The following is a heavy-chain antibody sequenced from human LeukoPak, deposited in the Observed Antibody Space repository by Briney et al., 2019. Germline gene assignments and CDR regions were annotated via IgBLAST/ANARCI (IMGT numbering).Heavy chain of an antibody. Sequence: PGGSLRLSCAASGFTFSSYAMSWVRQAPGKGLEWVSAISSSGGTTYYADSVKGRFIISRDNSKNTLYLQINSLRAEDTAVYYCAKGRKDPPMDVWGKGTTVTVSS. CDR2: ISSSGGTT. V-gene: IGHV3-23*01. CDR3: AKGRKDPPMDV. J-gene: IGHJ6*03. D-gene: IGHD1-14*01. CDR1: GFTFSSYA.